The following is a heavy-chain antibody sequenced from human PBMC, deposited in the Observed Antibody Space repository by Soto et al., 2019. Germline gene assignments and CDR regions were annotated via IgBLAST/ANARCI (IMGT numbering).Heavy chain of an antibody. V-gene: IGHV4-30-2*01. CDR2: IYESGKS. Sequence: SETLSLTCGVSGDSISSGGSSWNWIRQPPGKGMEWIGYIYESGKSYYNPSLRSRATISVDRSNNQFSLKVTSVTAADTAVYYCARHMVELHAYYFDYWGQGTLVTVSS. J-gene: IGHJ4*02. D-gene: IGHD2-15*01. CDR3: ARHMVELHAYYFDY. CDR1: GDSISSGGSS.